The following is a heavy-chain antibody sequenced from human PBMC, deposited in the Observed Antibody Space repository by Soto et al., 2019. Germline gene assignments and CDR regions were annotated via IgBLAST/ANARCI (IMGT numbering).Heavy chain of an antibody. J-gene: IGHJ6*02. CDR3: TRAQFEFGSYFGLDV. CDR1: GYTFTNYD. D-gene: IGHD3-10*01. V-gene: IGHV1-8*01. CDR2: MNPDSENT. Sequence: QVHLVQSGAEVKQPGASVRVSCKASGYTFTNYDITWVRQATGQGLEWMGWMNPDSENTGSPQKFQGRVTMIVNTSINTAYMELTSLRSEDTAVYYCTRAQFEFGSYFGLDVWGQGTTVTVSS.